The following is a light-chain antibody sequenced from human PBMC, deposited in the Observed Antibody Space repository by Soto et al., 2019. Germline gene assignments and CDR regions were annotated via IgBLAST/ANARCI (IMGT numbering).Light chain of an antibody. CDR1: QAISNW. J-gene: IGKJ4*01. CDR2: TAS. V-gene: IGKV1D-12*01. CDR3: QLILNFPLT. Sequence: DIEMTQSPYSVSVYVGDRGTITYRASQAISNWLAWYQQKPGKAPELLIYTASTLESGVPSSFSGRGSGTEFTLSITNLQPEDFATYSCQLILNFPLTFGGGTKVDIK.